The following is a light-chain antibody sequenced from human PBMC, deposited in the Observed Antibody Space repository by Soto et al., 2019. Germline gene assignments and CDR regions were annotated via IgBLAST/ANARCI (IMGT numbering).Light chain of an antibody. V-gene: IGKV3-20*01. CDR2: DSF. Sequence: EIVLTQSPCTLSLSPGERAIISCRASQSVSSNYLAWYQQKPGQAPRLLIYDSFNRATGVPDRFSGSRSGADFTLTISTLEPEDFAVYYCQIHENSLYTFGQGTKVDI. CDR1: QSVSSNY. CDR3: QIHENSLYT. J-gene: IGKJ2*01.